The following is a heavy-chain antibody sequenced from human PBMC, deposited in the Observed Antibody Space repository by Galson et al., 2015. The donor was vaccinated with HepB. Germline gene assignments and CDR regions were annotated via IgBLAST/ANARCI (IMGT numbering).Heavy chain of an antibody. D-gene: IGHD4-17*01. V-gene: IGHV1-46*03. Sequence: SVKVSCKASGYTFIRYSMHWVRQAPGQGPEWMGLINPSGGSTTYARKFQGRVTMTRDTSTSTVYMDLSSLRSEDTAVYYCAMTGDYGSGWAFDVWGRGTMVTVSS. CDR2: INPSGGST. CDR1: GYTFIRYS. CDR3: AMTGDYGSGWAFDV. J-gene: IGHJ3*01.